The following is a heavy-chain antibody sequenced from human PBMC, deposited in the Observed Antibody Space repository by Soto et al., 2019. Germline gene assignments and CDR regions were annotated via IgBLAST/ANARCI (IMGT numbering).Heavy chain of an antibody. Sequence: ASVKVSCKASGYTFSSYYMDWVRQAPGQGLERMGIINPSGGSTTFAQKFQGRLTLTRDTSTSTVYMELSSLRSEDTAVYYCARPSTVTDLYFEYLGQGTLVTVSS. CDR3: ARPSTVTDLYFEY. J-gene: IGHJ4*02. D-gene: IGHD4-17*01. V-gene: IGHV1-46*03. CDR1: GYTFSSYY. CDR2: INPSGGST.